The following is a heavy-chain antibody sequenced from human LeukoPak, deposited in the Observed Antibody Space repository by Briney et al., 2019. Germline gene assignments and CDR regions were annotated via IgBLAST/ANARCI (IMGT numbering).Heavy chain of an antibody. V-gene: IGHV4-31*03. CDR2: IYYSGST. CDR1: GGSISRGGYY. J-gene: IGHJ5*02. CDR3: ARGLYHYDSSGSYNWFDP. D-gene: IGHD3-22*01. Sequence: SQTLSLTCTVSGGSISRGGYYWSWIRQHPGKGLEWIGYIYYSGSTYYNPSLKSRVTISVDTSKNQFSLKLSSVTAADTAVYYCARGLYHYDSSGSYNWFDPWGQGTLVTVSS.